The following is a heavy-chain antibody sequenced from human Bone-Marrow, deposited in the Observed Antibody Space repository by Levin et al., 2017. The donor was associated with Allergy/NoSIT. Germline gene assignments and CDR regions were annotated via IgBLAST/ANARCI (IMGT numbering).Heavy chain of an antibody. J-gene: IGHJ4*02. CDR2: IFHSGSA. V-gene: IGHV4-30-4*01. D-gene: IGHD5-18*01. CDR1: GGSIRSGDHY. CDR3: ARVLNSNGYGYYFDL. Sequence: SQTLSLTCTVSGGSIRSGDHYWSWIRQSPGKGLEWLAHIFHSGSAYYSPSLRSRLTISVDSSNNQFSLNLRSVTAADTALYFCARVLNSNGYGYYFDLWGRGTPVTVSS.